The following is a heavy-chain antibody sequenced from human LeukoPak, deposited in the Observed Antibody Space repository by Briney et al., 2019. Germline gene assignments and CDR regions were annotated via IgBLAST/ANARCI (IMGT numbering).Heavy chain of an antibody. V-gene: IGHV4-39*01. D-gene: IGHD6-19*01. Sequence: SETLSLTCTVSGGSISSSSYYWGWIRQPPGKRLEWIGSIYYSGSTYYNPSLKSRVAISVDTSKNQFSLKLSSVTAADTAVYYCAAVLAVAGNHDAFDIWGQGTMVTVSS. CDR2: IYYSGST. J-gene: IGHJ3*02. CDR3: AAVLAVAGNHDAFDI. CDR1: GGSISSSSYY.